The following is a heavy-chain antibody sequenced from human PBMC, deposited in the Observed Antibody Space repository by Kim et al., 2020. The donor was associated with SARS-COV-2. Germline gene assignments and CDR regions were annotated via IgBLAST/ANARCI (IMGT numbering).Heavy chain of an antibody. J-gene: IGHJ6*02. CDR3: ASAYYYDFSGYYPGKYYYYGMDV. Sequence: GGSLRLSCAASGFTFSSYSMNWVRQAPGKGLEWVSSISSSSSYIYYADSVKGRFTISRDNAKNSLYLQMNSLRAEDTAVYYCASAYYYDFSGYYPGKYYYYGMDVWGQGTTVTVSS. CDR1: GFTFSSYS. D-gene: IGHD3-22*01. CDR2: ISSSSSYI. V-gene: IGHV3-21*01.